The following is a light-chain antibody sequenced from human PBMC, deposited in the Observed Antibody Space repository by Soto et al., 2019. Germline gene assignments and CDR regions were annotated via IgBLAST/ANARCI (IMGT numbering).Light chain of an antibody. J-gene: IGKJ2*01. CDR1: QSVSSN. CDR3: QQYGSSPGYT. CDR2: GAS. V-gene: IGKV3-15*01. Sequence: EIVMTQSPATLSVSPGERATLSCRASQSVSSNLAWYQQKPGRAPRLLIYGASTRATGMPARFSGSGSGTEFTLTISSLQSEDFAVYYCQQYGSSPGYTFGQGTKLEIK.